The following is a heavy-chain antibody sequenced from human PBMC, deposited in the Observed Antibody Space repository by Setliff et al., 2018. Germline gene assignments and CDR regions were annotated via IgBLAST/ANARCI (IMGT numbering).Heavy chain of an antibody. Sequence: GESLKISCRGSGYTFSDYRIGWVRQMPGKGLEWMGIIYPGDSDTRYSPSFQGQVTFSADKSISTAYLQWRSLKASDSATYYCARVVGADGMGTDYWGQGTVVTVSS. CDR1: GYTFSDYR. J-gene: IGHJ4*02. V-gene: IGHV5-51*01. CDR3: ARVVGADGMGTDY. CDR2: IYPGDSDT. D-gene: IGHD2-15*01.